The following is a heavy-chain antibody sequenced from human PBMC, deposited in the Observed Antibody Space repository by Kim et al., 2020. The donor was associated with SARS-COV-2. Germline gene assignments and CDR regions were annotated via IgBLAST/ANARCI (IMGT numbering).Heavy chain of an antibody. J-gene: IGHJ4*02. D-gene: IGHD2-15*01. Sequence: YSPSCQGQVTISADKSISTAYLQWSSLKASDTAMYYCARRVVVAATEFDYWGQGTLVTVSS. V-gene: IGHV5-51*01. CDR3: ARRVVVAATEFDY.